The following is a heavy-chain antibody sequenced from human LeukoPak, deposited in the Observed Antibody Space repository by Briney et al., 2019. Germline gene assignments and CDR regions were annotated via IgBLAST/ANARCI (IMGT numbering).Heavy chain of an antibody. J-gene: IGHJ5*02. V-gene: IGHV3-21*04. Sequence: KTGGSLRLSCAASGFTFSSYSMNWVRQAPGKGLEWVSSISSSSSYIYYADSVKGRFTIPRDNARNTLYLQMNSLRAEDTAVYYCARWYYYETSGLYYGSFDNWGQGTLVTVSS. CDR2: ISSSSSYI. D-gene: IGHD3-22*01. CDR3: ARWYYYETSGLYYGSFDN. CDR1: GFTFSSYS.